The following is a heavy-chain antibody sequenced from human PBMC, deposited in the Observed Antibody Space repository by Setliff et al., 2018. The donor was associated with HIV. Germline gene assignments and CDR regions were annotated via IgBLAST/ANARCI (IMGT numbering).Heavy chain of an antibody. J-gene: IGHJ4*02. CDR2: VSQSGST. Sequence: PSETLSLTCSVSGVSINRTDHYWGWIRQSPGKRLEWIGSVSQSGSTYYNPSLKSRITISIDSSKNQFSLRLTSVTAADTAVYYCAKSPGFSGYGGSGWGQGTLVTVSS. V-gene: IGHV4-39*07. CDR3: AKSPGFSGYGGSG. CDR1: GVSINRTDHY. D-gene: IGHD5-12*01.